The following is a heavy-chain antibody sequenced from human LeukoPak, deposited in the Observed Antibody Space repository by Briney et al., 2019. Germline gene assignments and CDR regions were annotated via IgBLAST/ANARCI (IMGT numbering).Heavy chain of an antibody. CDR1: GFTFSSYG. J-gene: IGHJ5*02. CDR3: AKDSGSYHNWFDP. D-gene: IGHD1-26*01. V-gene: IGHV3-33*06. CDR2: IWYDGSNK. Sequence: GGSLRLSCAASGFTFSSYGMHWVRQAPGKGLEWVAVIWYDGSNKYYADSVKGRFSISRDNSKNTLYLQMNSLRAEDTAVYYCAKDSGSYHNWFDPWGQGTLVTVSS.